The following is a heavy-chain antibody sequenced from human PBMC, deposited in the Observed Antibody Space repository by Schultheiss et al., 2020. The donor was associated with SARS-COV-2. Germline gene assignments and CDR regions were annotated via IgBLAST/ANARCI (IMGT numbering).Heavy chain of an antibody. J-gene: IGHJ6*02. CDR2: ISAYNGNT. Sequence: ASVKVSCKASGYTFTSYGISWVRQAPGQGLEWMGWISAYNGNTNYAQKFQDRVTMTADTSTSTTYMELRSLRSDDTAVYYCARGSVTMVRGLTITYGMDVWGQGTTVTVSS. V-gene: IGHV1-18*01. CDR3: ARGSVTMVRGLTITYGMDV. D-gene: IGHD3-10*01. CDR1: GYTFTSYG.